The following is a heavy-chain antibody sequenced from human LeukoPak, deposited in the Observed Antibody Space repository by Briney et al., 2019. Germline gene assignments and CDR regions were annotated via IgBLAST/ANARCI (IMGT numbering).Heavy chain of an antibody. CDR3: ARENRSITLMNIIINAFDV. CDR2: VDYSGHT. D-gene: IGHD3-16*01. J-gene: IGHJ3*01. V-gene: IGHV4-30-2*03. CDR1: GGSISSGGYS. Sequence: SQTLSLTCAVSGGSISSGGYSWSWIRQPPGKGLEWIGSVDYSGHTYYNPSLKSRVNISVDTSKKHFSLRLSSVTVADTALYFWARENRSITLMNIIINAFDVWGQGTMVTVSS.